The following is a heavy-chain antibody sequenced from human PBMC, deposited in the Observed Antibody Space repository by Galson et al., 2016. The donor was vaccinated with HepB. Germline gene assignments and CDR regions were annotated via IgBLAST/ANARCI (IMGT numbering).Heavy chain of an antibody. V-gene: IGHV3-53*01. CDR1: GFTDSNNY. CDR3: ASMTGTTPGGY. Sequence: SLRLSCAASGFTDSNNYMSWVRQAPGKGLEWVSLIYSGGSTYYADSVKGRFTISRDNSKNTLYLQMNSLRAEDTAVYYCASMTGTTPGGYWGQGTLVTVSS. J-gene: IGHJ4*02. D-gene: IGHD1-20*01. CDR2: IYSGGST.